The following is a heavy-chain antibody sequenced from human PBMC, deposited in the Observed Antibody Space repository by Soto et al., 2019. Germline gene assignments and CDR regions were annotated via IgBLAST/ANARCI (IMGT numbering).Heavy chain of an antibody. CDR1: GDSITRSRYY. Sequence: QLQLQESGPGLVNPSETLSLICTVSGDSITRSRYYWGWIRQSPGKGLEWIGSGYYSGTTYYNPSLRSRITISVDTSKNQFSLKMNSMTAADTAVYYCATEGGVVDANWFGPWGQGTLVIVSA. V-gene: IGHV4-39*02. CDR2: GYYSGTT. CDR3: ATEGGVVDANWFGP. J-gene: IGHJ5*02. D-gene: IGHD3-22*01.